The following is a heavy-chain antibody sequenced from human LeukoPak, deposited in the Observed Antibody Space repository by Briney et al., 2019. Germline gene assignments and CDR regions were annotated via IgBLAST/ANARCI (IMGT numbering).Heavy chain of an antibody. CDR2: IYYSGST. J-gene: IGHJ4*02. V-gene: IGHV4-31*03. Sequence: TLSLTCTVSGGSISSGGYYWSWIRQHPGKGLEWTGYIYYSGSTYYNPSLKSRVTISVDTSKNQFSLKLSSVTAADTAVYYCASASDYGDYVGYWGQGTLVTVSS. CDR3: ASASDYGDYVGY. CDR1: GGSISSGGYY. D-gene: IGHD4-17*01.